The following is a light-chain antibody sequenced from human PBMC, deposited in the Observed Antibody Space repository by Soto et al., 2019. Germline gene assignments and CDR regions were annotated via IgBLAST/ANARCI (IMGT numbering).Light chain of an antibody. Sequence: EIVLTQSPGTLSLSPGERATLSCRASQSVSSSYLAWYQQKPGQAPRLLIYGASSRATGIPDRFSGSGSETAFTLTISRLEPEDFAVYYCQQYGSSSWTFGQGPKVEIK. CDR3: QQYGSSSWT. CDR2: GAS. CDR1: QSVSSSY. J-gene: IGKJ1*01. V-gene: IGKV3-20*01.